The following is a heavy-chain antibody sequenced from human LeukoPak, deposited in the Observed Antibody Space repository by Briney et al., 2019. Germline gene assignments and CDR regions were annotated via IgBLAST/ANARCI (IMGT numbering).Heavy chain of an antibody. CDR1: GGSISSGGYY. V-gene: IGHV4-30-2*01. Sequence: PSETLSLTCTVSGGSISSGGYYWSWIRQPPGKGLEWIGYIYHSGSTYYNPSLKSRVTISVDRSKNQFSLKLSSVTAADTAVYYCARDATLVGATSGDYYYMDVWGKGTTVTVSS. CDR2: IYHSGST. D-gene: IGHD1-26*01. J-gene: IGHJ6*03. CDR3: ARDATLVGATSGDYYYMDV.